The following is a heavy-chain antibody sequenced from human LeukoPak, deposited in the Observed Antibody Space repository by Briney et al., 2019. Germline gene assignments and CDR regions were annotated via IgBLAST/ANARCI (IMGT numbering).Heavy chain of an antibody. CDR3: ARGADGVSSNSRGWFDP. V-gene: IGHV3-74*01. J-gene: IGHJ5*02. CDR2: IKTDGSIT. D-gene: IGHD2-15*01. CDR1: GFSFSVYW. Sequence: PGGSLRLSCAASGFSFSVYWMHWVRQAPGKGPVWVSRIKTDGSITDYADSVKGRFTISRDNAKNTLYLQMNSLRAEDTAVYSCARGADGVSSNSRGWFDPWGQGTLVTVSS.